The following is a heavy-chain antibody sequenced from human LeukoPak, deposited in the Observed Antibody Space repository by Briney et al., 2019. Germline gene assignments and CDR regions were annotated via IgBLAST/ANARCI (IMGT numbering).Heavy chain of an antibody. CDR2: IYYSGST. J-gene: IGHJ3*02. V-gene: IGHV4-59*08. Sequence: SETLSLTCTVSGGSISSYYWSWIRQPPGKGLEWIGYIYYSGSTNYNPSLKSRVTISVDTSENQFSLKLSSVTAADTAVYYCARLDLGYSYGYIAFDIWGQGTMVTVSS. D-gene: IGHD5-18*01. CDR1: GGSISSYY. CDR3: ARLDLGYSYGYIAFDI.